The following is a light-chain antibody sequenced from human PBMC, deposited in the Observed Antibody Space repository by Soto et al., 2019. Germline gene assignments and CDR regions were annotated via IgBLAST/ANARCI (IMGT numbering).Light chain of an antibody. CDR3: SSYTTSVTYV. CDR1: SSDVGAYNS. J-gene: IGLJ1*01. V-gene: IGLV2-14*01. CDR2: DVS. Sequence: QSALTQPASVSGSPGQSITISCTGTSSDVGAYNSVSWYQQHPGKAPKLIIYDVSTRPSGISDRFSGSKSGNMASLTISGLQAEDESDYYCSSYTTSVTYVFGTGTKVTV.